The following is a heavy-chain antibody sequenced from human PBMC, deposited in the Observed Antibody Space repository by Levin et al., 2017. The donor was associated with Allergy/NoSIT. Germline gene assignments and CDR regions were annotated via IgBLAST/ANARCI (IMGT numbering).Heavy chain of an antibody. Sequence: GGSLRLSCAASAFTFTSFWMTWVRQAPGKGLEWVANIERDGSETYYVDSVKGRFTISRDNGKNSVYLQMNSLRVDDTAVYYCAREEGWGYHYGMDVWGQGTTVTVSS. J-gene: IGHJ6*02. CDR1: AFTFTSFW. CDR3: AREEGWGYHYGMDV. CDR2: IERDGSET. D-gene: IGHD3-16*02. V-gene: IGHV3-7*01.